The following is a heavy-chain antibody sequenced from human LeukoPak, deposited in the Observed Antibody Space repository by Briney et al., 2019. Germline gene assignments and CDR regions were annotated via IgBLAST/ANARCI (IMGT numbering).Heavy chain of an antibody. J-gene: IGHJ4*02. V-gene: IGHV3-33*01. CDR3: ARDLSAAFDF. D-gene: IGHD6-19*01. CDR2: LVYDARS. Sequence: GTSQRLSCAASGFPFSSYGMHWVRQAPGKGLEWVARLVYDARSDYANSVKGRFSISRDDSKNTLFLDMSNLRVEDTALYYCARDLSAAFDFWGQGVLVTVSS. CDR1: GFPFSSYG.